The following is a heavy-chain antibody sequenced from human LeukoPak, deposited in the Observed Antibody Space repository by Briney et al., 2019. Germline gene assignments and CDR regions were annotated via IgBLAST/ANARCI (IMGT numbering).Heavy chain of an antibody. J-gene: IGHJ5*02. CDR2: IKQDGSEM. CDR1: GFTFSHYW. V-gene: IGHV3-7*03. D-gene: IGHD2-15*01. Sequence: GGSLRLSCAAFGFTFSHYWMSWVRQAPGKGLEWVANIKQDGSEMHYVDSMKGRSTISRDNANNSLYLQMNSLRAEDTAVYYCVRAVVVAASYRFDPWGQGTLVTVSS. CDR3: VRAVVVAASYRFDP.